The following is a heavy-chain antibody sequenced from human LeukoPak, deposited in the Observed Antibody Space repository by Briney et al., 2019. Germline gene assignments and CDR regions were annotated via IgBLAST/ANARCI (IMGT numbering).Heavy chain of an antibody. V-gene: IGHV4-39*07. D-gene: IGHD3-10*02. J-gene: IGHJ3*02. CDR1: GGSISGSSYY. Sequence: SETLSLTCTVSGGSISGSSYYWAWIRQPPGKGLEWVGSGFYSGSTKYNPSLKSRVTISVDTSKNQFSLKLSSVTAADTAVYYCASDVRGSDAFDIWGQGTMVTVSS. CDR3: ASDVRGSDAFDI. CDR2: GFYSGST.